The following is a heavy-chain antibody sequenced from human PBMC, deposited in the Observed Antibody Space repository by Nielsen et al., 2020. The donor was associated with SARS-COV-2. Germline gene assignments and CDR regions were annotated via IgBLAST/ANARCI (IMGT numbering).Heavy chain of an antibody. V-gene: IGHV3-30-3*01. CDR2: ISYDGNNK. J-gene: IGHJ4*02. CDR1: GFTFSSYV. Sequence: GGSLRLSCAASGFTFSSYVMHWVRQAPGKGLEWVAVISYDGNNKYYADSVKGRFTISRDNSKNTLYLQMNSLRAEDTAVYYCARRSIGSAPYYFDYWGQGTLVTVSS. CDR3: ARRSIGSAPYYFDY. D-gene: IGHD2-15*01.